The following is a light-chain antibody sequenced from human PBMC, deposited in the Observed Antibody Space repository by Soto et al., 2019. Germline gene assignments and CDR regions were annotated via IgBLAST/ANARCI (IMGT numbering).Light chain of an antibody. CDR2: AAT. CDR1: QTVNKY. J-gene: IGKJ4*01. V-gene: IGKV1-39*01. Sequence: DIQMTQSPSSLSASVGDRVSISCRRSQTVNKYIDWYQQKPGNVPTLLIYAATTLQGGVPSRFNGSGFGTDFTVTISNLQPEDFATYYCQQSFSTPRSVGGGTKVEIK. CDR3: QQSFSTPRS.